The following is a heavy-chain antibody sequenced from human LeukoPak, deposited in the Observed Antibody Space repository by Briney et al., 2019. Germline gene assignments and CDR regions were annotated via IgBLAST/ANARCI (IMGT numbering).Heavy chain of an antibody. CDR2: IYYSGST. V-gene: IGHV4-59*01. CDR1: GGSISSYY. CDR3: ATGGYYGSGNDFRFDP. Sequence: PSETLSLTCTVSGGSISSYYWSWIRQPPGKGLEWLGYIYYSGSTNYKPSLKSRVTISVDMSKNQFSLKLSSVTAADTAVYYCATGGYYGSGNDFRFDPWGQGTLVTVSS. D-gene: IGHD3-10*01. J-gene: IGHJ5*02.